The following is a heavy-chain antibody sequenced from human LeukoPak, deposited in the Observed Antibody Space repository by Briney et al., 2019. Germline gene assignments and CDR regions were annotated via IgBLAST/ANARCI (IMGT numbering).Heavy chain of an antibody. J-gene: IGHJ6*03. V-gene: IGHV4-59*12. D-gene: IGHD2-2*01. CDR3: ARAVVVPAADYYYMDV. CDR2: ISHTGST. CDR1: GDSISRYY. Sequence: PSETLSLTCTVSGDSISRYYWNWIRQTPGKGLEWIGYISHTGSTNYNPSLESRVTMSVDTSKNQFSLKLSSVTAADTAVYYCARAVVVPAADYYYMDVWGKGTTVTVSS.